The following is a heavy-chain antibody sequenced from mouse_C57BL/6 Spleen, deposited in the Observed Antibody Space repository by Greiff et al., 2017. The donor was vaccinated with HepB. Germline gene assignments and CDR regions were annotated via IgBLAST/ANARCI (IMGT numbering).Heavy chain of an antibody. CDR2: INPNYGTT. CDR3: ARSDGSSYAGGFAY. Sequence: EVQLQQSGPELVKPGASVKISCKASGYSFTDYNMNWVKQSNGKSLEWIGVINPNYGTTSYNQKFKGNATLTVDQSSSTAYMQLNSLTSEDSAVYYCARSDGSSYAGGFAYWGQGTLVTVSA. J-gene: IGHJ3*01. CDR1: GYSFTDYN. D-gene: IGHD1-1*01. V-gene: IGHV1-39*01.